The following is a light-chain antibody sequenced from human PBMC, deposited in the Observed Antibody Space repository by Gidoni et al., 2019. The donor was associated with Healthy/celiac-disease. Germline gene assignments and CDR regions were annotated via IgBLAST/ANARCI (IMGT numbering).Light chain of an antibody. CDR3: SSYTSSSTYV. CDR1: SSDGGGYNY. J-gene: IGLJ1*01. CDR2: EVS. V-gene: IGLV2-14*01. Sequence: QSALTQPDSVSGSPGQSTTISCTGPSSDGGGYNYVSWYQQHPGKAHKLMIYEVSNRPSGLSNRFSGSKSGNAASLTISGLQAEDEADYYCSSYTSSSTYVFGTGTKVTVL.